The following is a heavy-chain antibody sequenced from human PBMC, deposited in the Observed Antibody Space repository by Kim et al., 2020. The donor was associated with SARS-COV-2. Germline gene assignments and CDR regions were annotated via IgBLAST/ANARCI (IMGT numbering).Heavy chain of an antibody. CDR2: ISYDGSNK. Sequence: GGSLRLSCAASGFTFSSYGMHWVRQAPGKGLEWVAVISYDGSNKYYADSVKGRFTISRDNSKNTLYLQMNSLRAEDTAVYYCAKETRSSGWYPMGSFYYYYMDVWGKGTTVTVSS. J-gene: IGHJ6*03. D-gene: IGHD6-19*01. CDR1: GFTFSSYG. CDR3: AKETRSSGWYPMGSFYYYYMDV. V-gene: IGHV3-30*18.